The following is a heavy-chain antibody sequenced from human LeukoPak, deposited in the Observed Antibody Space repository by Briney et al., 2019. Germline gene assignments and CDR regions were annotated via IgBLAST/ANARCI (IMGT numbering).Heavy chain of an antibody. CDR1: GGSFSGYY. CDR2: INHSGST. J-gene: IGHJ6*02. D-gene: IGHD3-10*01. CDR3: ARAMVRGYYYYGMDV. V-gene: IGHV4-34*01. Sequence: PSETLSLTCAAYGGSFSGYYWSWIRQPPGKGLEWIGEINHSGSTNYNPSLKSRVTISVDTSKNRFSLKLSSVTAADTAVYYCARAMVRGYYYYGMDVWGQGTTVTVSS.